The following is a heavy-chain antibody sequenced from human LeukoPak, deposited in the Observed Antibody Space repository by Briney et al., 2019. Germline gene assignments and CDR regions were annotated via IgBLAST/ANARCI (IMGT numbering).Heavy chain of an antibody. J-gene: IGHJ4*02. Sequence: PGGSLRLSCAASGFTFSDFNMNWVRQAPGKGLEWISYISASANSMYYADSVRGRFTISRDNAKNSLYLQMNTLRDEDTAVYYCAASVVRGQGSLVTVSS. CDR3: AASVV. CDR1: GFTFSDFN. CDR2: ISASANSM. V-gene: IGHV3-48*02.